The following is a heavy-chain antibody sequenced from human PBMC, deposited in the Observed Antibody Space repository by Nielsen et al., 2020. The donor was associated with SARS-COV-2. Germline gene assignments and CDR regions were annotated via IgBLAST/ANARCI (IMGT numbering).Heavy chain of an antibody. Sequence: ASVKVSCKASGYTFTDYYIHWVRQAPGQGREGMGRINPYSGGTNYAQKFQGTVTMTRDASISTVYMELTSDDTAVYYCARARATIFGLVMSYGMDVWGQGTTVAVSS. CDR1: GYTFTDYY. V-gene: IGHV1-2*06. CDR2: INPYSGGT. D-gene: IGHD3/OR15-3a*01. CDR3: ARARATIFGLVMSYGMDV. J-gene: IGHJ6*02.